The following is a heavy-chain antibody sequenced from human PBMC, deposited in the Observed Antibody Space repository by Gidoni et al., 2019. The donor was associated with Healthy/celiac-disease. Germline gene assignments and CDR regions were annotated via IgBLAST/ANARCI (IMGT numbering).Heavy chain of an antibody. V-gene: IGHV3-23*01. CDR2: VSGSGGST. J-gene: IGHJ4*02. CDR3: AKLTMVQGVIYDYFDY. CDR1: GSTSSRYA. Sequence: EVQLLEPGGGWVQPGGSLRLYCAASGSTSSRYAMSWVLQAPGKGLEWGSAVSGSGGSTYYADSVKGRFTISRDNSKNTLYLQMNSLRAEDTAVYYCAKLTMVQGVIYDYFDYWGQGTLVTVSS. D-gene: IGHD3-10*01.